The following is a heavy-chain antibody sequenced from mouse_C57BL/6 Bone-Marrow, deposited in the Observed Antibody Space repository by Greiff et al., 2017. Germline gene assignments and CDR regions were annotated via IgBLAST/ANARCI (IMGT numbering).Heavy chain of an antibody. Sequence: VKLVESGAELARPGASVKLSCKASGYTFTSYGISWVKQSTGQGLEWIGEIYPRSGNTYYNEKFKGKATLTADKSSSTAYMELRSLTSEDSAVYFCARSKRGTWFAYWGQGTLVTVSA. CDR2: IYPRSGNT. J-gene: IGHJ3*01. V-gene: IGHV1-81*01. CDR3: ARSKRGTWFAY. CDR1: GYTFTSYG.